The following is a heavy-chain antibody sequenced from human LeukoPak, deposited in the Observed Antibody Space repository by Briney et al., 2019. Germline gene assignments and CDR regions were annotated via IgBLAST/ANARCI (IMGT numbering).Heavy chain of an antibody. Sequence: ASVKVSCKASGYTFTSYDINWVRQAPGQGLEWMGWMNPNSGNTGYAQKFQGRVTMTGNTSISTAYMELSRLRSDDTAVYYCARREGSYTFDYWGQGTRVTVSS. J-gene: IGHJ4*02. CDR3: ARREGSYTFDY. CDR2: MNPNSGNT. D-gene: IGHD3-10*01. V-gene: IGHV1-8*01. CDR1: GYTFTSYD.